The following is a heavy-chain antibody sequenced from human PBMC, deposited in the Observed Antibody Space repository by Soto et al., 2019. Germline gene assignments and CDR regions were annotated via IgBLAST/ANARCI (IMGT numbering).Heavy chain of an antibody. V-gene: IGHV4-59*01. J-gene: IGHJ4*02. CDR1: VGSISSYY. CDR2: IYYSGST. D-gene: IGHD6-13*01. CDR3: ATSSSWYFFDY. Sequence: SEPLSLTCTVSVGSISSYYWSWIRQPPGKGLEWIGYIYYSGSTNYNPSLKSRVTISVDTSKNQFSLKLSSVAAADTAVYYCATSSSWYFFDYWGQGTLVTVSS.